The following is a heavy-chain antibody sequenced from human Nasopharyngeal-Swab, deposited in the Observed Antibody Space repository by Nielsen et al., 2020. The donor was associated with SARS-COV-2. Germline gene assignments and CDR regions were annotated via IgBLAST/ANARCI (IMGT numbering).Heavy chain of an antibody. Sequence: ASVQVSCKASGYTFTGYYMHWVRQAPGQGLEWMGWINPNSGGTNYAQKFQGWVTMTRDTSISTAYMELSRLRSDETAVYYCARGSSYDSSGYYSHYYYGMDVWGQGTTVTVSS. V-gene: IGHV1-2*04. CDR2: INPNSGGT. CDR1: GYTFTGYY. D-gene: IGHD3-22*01. CDR3: ARGSSYDSSGYYSHYYYGMDV. J-gene: IGHJ6*02.